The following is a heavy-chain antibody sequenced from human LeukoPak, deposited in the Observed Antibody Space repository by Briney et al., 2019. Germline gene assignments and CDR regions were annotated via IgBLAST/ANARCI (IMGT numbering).Heavy chain of an antibody. CDR2: INQDGSQK. CDR1: GFTLSNFW. CDR3: ARGGGLDV. D-gene: IGHD3-16*01. Sequence: GGSLRLSCATSGFTLSNFWMSWVRQAPGKGLEWVADINQDGSQKYYRDSVKGRFTISRDNAKNSLYLQMSNLRAEDTAVYFCARGGGLDVWGQGATVTVSS. J-gene: IGHJ6*02. V-gene: IGHV3-7*03.